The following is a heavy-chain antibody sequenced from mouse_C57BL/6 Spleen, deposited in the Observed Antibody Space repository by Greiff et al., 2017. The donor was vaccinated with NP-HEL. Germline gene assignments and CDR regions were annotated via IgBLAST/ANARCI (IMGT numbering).Heavy chain of an antibody. CDR3: ARRTVVATDYAMDY. J-gene: IGHJ4*01. Sequence: QVQLQQSGAELARPGASVKMSCKASGYTFTSYTMHWVKQRPGQGLEWIGYINPSSGYTKYNQKFKDKATLTADNSSSTAYMQLSSLTSEDSAVYYCARRTVVATDYAMDYWGQGTSVTVSS. CDR1: GYTFTSYT. V-gene: IGHV1-4*01. D-gene: IGHD1-1*01. CDR2: INPSSGYT.